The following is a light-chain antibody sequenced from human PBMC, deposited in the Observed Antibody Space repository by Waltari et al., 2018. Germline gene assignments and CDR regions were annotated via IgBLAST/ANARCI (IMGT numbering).Light chain of an antibody. CDR2: GAS. V-gene: IGKV3-15*01. Sequence: EIVMPQSPATLSVSPAERATLSCRASQSVSSNLAWYQQKPGQAPRLLIYGASTRATGIPARFSGSGSGTEFTLTISSLQSEDFAVYYCQQYNNWPAITFGQGTRLEIK. CDR1: QSVSSN. J-gene: IGKJ5*01. CDR3: QQYNNWPAIT.